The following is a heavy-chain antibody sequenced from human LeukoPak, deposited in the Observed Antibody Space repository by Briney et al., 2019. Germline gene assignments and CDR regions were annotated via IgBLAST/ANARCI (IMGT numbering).Heavy chain of an antibody. CDR3: ARDTRGAAGLFDY. J-gene: IGHJ4*02. CDR1: GFTFSSYW. CDR2: IKQDGSEK. D-gene: IGHD6-13*01. Sequence: GGSLRLSCAASGFTFSSYWMSWVRQAPGKGLGWVANIKQDGSEKYYVDSVKGRFTISRDNAKNSLYLQMNSLRAEDTAVYYCARDTRGAAGLFDYWGQGTLVTVSS. V-gene: IGHV3-7*01.